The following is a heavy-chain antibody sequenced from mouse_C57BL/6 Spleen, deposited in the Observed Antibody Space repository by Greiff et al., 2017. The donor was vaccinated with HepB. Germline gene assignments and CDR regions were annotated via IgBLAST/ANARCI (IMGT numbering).Heavy chain of an antibody. Sequence: EVQLQQSGAELVKPAASLKLSCTASGYNIKDIYIHWVKQRPEKGLERIRRTDPANGNTKYDPKFQGKATITADTSSTTAYLQLSSLTSEDTAVYYGRISKINAWGQGTTLTVSS. D-gene: IGHD5-2*01. CDR2: TDPANGNT. CDR3: RISKINA. CDR1: GYNIKDIY. V-gene: IGHV14-3*02. J-gene: IGHJ2*01.